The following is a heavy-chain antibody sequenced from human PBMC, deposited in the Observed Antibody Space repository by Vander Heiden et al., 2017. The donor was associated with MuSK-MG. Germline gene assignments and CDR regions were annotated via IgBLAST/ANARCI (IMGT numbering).Heavy chain of an antibody. CDR1: GGPIRSGDYH. CDR3: AREAYDFWSGYCDY. V-gene: IGHV4-30-4*01. J-gene: IGHJ4*02. CDR2: SYYSGST. Sequence: QVQRQESGPGLVKPSQPLSLTCTVSGGPIRSGDYHWSWIRQPPGKGLEWMGYSYYSGSTYYKQSLKSRVTISVDTSKNKFSLKLSSVTAADTAVDYCAREAYDFWSGYCDYWGQGTLVTVSS. D-gene: IGHD3-3*01.